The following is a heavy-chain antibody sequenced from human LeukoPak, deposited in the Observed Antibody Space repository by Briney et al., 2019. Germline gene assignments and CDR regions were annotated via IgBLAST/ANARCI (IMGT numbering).Heavy chain of an antibody. CDR2: IKQDGSEK. J-gene: IGHJ4*02. CDR1: GFTFSSYW. CDR3: ARAPWQDYDFWSGYIPGVDY. V-gene: IGHV3-7*01. D-gene: IGHD3-3*01. Sequence: GGSLRLSCAASGFTFSSYWMSWVRQAPGKGLEWVANIKQDGSEKYYVDSVKGRFTISRGNAKNSLYLQMNSLRAEDTAVYYCARAPWQDYDFWSGYIPGVDYWGQGTLVTVSS.